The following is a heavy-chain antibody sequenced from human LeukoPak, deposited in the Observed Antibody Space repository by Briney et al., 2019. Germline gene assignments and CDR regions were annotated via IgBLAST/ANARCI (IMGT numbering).Heavy chain of an antibody. V-gene: IGHV4-61*01. CDR3: ARGTPDYYGSGSYLDYYYYGMDV. Sequence: SETLSLTCTVSGGSISSSSYYWSWIRQPPGKGLEWIGYIYYSGSTNYNPSLKSRVTISVDTSKNQFSLKLSSVTAADTAVYYCARGTPDYYGSGSYLDYYYYGMDVWGQGTSVTVSS. CDR2: IYYSGST. D-gene: IGHD3-10*01. CDR1: GGSISSSSYY. J-gene: IGHJ6*02.